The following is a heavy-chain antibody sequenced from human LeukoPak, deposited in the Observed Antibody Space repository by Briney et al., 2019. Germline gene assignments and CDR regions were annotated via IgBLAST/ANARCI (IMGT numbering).Heavy chain of an antibody. Sequence: GGSLRLSCAASGFTVSSNHMSWVRQAPGKGLEWVSVIYSGGSTNYADSVKGRFTISSDNSKNTLYLQMNNLRGEDTAVYYCARGIVREVSAPDYWGQGTLVTVSS. CDR2: IYSGGST. D-gene: IGHD3-10*01. CDR3: ARGIVREVSAPDY. CDR1: GFTVSSNH. J-gene: IGHJ4*02. V-gene: IGHV3-53*01.